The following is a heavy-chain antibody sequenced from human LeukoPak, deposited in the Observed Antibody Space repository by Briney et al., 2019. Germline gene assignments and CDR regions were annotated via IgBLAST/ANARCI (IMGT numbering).Heavy chain of an antibody. CDR2: IRGSTAGT. V-gene: IGHV3-23*01. CDR3: AKDPVYTSGT. CDR1: GIAFSAHA. J-gene: IGHJ5*02. Sequence: GGSLRLSCAASGIAFSAHAMTWVRQAPGKGLEWVSTIRGSTAGTYYADSVRGRFIISRDESENTLYLQMNSLTAAGTAVYYCAKDPVYTSGTWGQGTLVTVSS. D-gene: IGHD3-10*01.